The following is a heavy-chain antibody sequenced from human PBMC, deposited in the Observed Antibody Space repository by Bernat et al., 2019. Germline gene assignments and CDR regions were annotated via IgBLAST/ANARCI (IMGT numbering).Heavy chain of an antibody. D-gene: IGHD6-13*01. CDR3: ARLRWYGFDP. CDR2: IYYSGST. J-gene: IGHJ5*02. CDR1: GGSISSYY. Sequence: QVQLQESGPGLVKPSETLSLTCTVSGGSISSYYWSWIRQPPGKGLEWIGYIYYSGSTNYNPSLKSRVTISVDTSKNQFSLKLSSVTAADTAVYYCARLRWYGFDPWGQGTLVTVSS. V-gene: IGHV4-59*08.